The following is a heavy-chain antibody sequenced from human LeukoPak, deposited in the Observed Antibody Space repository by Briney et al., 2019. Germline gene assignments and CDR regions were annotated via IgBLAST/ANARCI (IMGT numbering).Heavy chain of an antibody. J-gene: IGHJ4*02. CDR2: IYYSGST. D-gene: IGHD2-2*01. CDR1: GGSISSGGNY. CDR3: ARAVNPPKYCSSTSCIPAFDY. Sequence: SETVSLPCSVSGGSISSGGNYWSWIRQHPGKGPEWIGYIYYSGSTYYNPSLKSRVTISVYTSKNQFSLNLSSVTAADTAVYYCARAVNPPKYCSSTSCIPAFDYWGQGNLVSVSS. V-gene: IGHV4-31*03.